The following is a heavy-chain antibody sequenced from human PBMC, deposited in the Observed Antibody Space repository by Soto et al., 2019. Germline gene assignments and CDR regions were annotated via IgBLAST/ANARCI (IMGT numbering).Heavy chain of an antibody. Sequence: QAPGKGLEWVAVISYDGGNKYYADSVKGRFTISRDNSKNTLYLQMNSLRAEDTAVYYCAKDLGHGGRGAFDIWGQGTMVTVSS. D-gene: IGHD7-27*01. CDR2: ISYDGGNK. V-gene: IGHV3-30*18. J-gene: IGHJ3*02. CDR3: AKDLGHGGRGAFDI.